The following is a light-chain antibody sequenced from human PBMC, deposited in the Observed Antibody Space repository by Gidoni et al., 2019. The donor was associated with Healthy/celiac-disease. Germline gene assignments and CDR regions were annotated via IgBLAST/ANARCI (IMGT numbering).Light chain of an antibody. CDR2: QDS. CDR1: KVGDKY. Sequence: YERTQPPSVSGSPGQTASITCAGDKVGDKYPCWNQQKPGQSPVLVIYQDSKRPSGIPERFSGSNSGNTATPTIRGTQAMDESYYSCPAWDSSTVVFGGGTKLTVL. CDR3: PAWDSSTVV. V-gene: IGLV3-1*01. J-gene: IGLJ2*01.